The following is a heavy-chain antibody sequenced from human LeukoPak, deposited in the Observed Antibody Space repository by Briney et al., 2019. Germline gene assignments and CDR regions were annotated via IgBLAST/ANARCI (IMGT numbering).Heavy chain of an antibody. D-gene: IGHD6-6*01. CDR1: GYTFTTYD. Sequence: ASVKVSCKASGYTFTTYDINWVRQATGQGLEWMGWMNPSSGNTGYAQKFQGRVTITGNTSITSAYMELSSLRSEDTAVYYCARGSSSTFDYWGQGTLVTVSS. J-gene: IGHJ4*02. CDR3: ARGSSSTFDY. V-gene: IGHV1-8*03. CDR2: MNPSSGNT.